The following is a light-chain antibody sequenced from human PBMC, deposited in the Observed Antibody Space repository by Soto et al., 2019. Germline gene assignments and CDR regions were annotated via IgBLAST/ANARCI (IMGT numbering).Light chain of an antibody. J-gene: IGKJ2*01. CDR2: DAS. V-gene: IGKV3-11*01. CDR1: QSVSRY. CDR3: QQRSNWPGA. Sequence: PGASATLSCRASQSVSRYLAWYQKKPGQAPRLLIYDASKRATGIPARFSGSGSGTDFTLTISSLEPEDFAVYYCQQRSNWPGAFGQGTKLEIK.